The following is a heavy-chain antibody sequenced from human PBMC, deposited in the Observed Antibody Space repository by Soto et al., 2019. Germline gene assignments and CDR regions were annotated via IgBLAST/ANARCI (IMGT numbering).Heavy chain of an antibody. V-gene: IGHV4-4*02. D-gene: IGHD2-8*02. CDR1: GGSISGSNW. CDR3: ARDKITGLFDY. J-gene: IGHJ4*02. Sequence: SETLSLTCAVSGGSISGSNWWSWVRQPPGKGLEWIGEIYHSGSTNYNPSLKSRVTISVDKSKNQFSLKLTSVTAADTAVYYCARDKITGLFDYWGQGTLVTVSS. CDR2: IYHSGST.